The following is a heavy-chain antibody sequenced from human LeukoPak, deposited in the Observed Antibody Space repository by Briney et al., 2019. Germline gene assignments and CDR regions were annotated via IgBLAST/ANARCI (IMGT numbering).Heavy chain of an antibody. D-gene: IGHD5-12*01. Sequence: ASVKVSCKVSGYTLTELSMHWVRQAPGKGLEWMGGFDPEDGETIYAQKFQGRVTMTEDTSTDTAYMELSSLRSEDTAVYYCATVAATIFHYYYGMDVWGQGTTVTVSS. J-gene: IGHJ6*02. CDR3: ATVAATIFHYYYGMDV. V-gene: IGHV1-24*01. CDR1: GYTLTELS. CDR2: FDPEDGET.